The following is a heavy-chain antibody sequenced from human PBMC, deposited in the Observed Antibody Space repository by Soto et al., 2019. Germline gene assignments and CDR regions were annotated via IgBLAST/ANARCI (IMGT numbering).Heavy chain of an antibody. CDR3: ARDTRQITRIRGVIPHYIYPMDV. V-gene: IGHV1-69*01. CDR1: GDTFNNYA. D-gene: IGHD3-10*01. J-gene: IGHJ6*03. Sequence: QVQLVQSGAEMKTPGSSVKVSCKVSGDTFNNYAISWVRQAPGEGLEWMGGIIPKLDTPKYAQKFQGRVSITADESTATAYMELRSLRSDDTAVYYCARDTRQITRIRGVIPHYIYPMDVW. CDR2: IIPKLDTP.